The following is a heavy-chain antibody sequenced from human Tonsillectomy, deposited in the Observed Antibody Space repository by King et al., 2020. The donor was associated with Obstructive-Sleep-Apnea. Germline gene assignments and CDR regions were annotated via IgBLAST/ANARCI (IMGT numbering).Heavy chain of an antibody. CDR2: IYSGGST. D-gene: IGHD3-3*01. CDR3: ATSPLEPWAY. J-gene: IGHJ4*02. CDR1: GFTVSSNY. Sequence: VQLVESGGGLVQPGGSLRLSCAASGFTVSSNYMSWVRQAPGKGLEWVSVIYSGGSTYSADSVKGRLTISQDNSKNTLYLQMNSLRAEDTAVYYWATSPLEPWAYWGQGTLVTVSS. V-gene: IGHV3-66*01.